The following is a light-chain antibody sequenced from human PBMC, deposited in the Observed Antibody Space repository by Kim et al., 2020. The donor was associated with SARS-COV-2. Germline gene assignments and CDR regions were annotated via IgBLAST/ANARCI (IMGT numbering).Light chain of an antibody. CDR2: AAT. J-gene: IGKJ1*01. CDR3: QQCITAPWT. CDR1: QKINRY. V-gene: IGKV1-39*01. Sequence: DIQMTQSPSSLSASVGDRVTVTCRASQKINRYVQWYQQKPGKAPNLLIYAATSLQTGVPSRFSGGGSGTDFTLTITNLQPEDFATYYCQQCITAPWTFGPGTKVDIK.